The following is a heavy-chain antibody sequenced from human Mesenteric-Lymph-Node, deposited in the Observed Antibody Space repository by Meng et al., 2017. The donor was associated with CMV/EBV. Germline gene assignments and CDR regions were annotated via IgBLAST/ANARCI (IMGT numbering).Heavy chain of an antibody. V-gene: IGHV5-10-1*01. Sequence: WITWVRQVPGKGLEWIGRIDPSDSYTKYSPSFQGHVTISADESISTAYLRWSSLKASDTAMYYCARHFRPPSYCSTTSCYGEYNWFDPWGQGTLVTVSS. J-gene: IGHJ5*02. CDR1: W. CDR2: IDPSDSYT. CDR3: ARHFRPPSYCSTTSCYGEYNWFDP. D-gene: IGHD2-2*01.